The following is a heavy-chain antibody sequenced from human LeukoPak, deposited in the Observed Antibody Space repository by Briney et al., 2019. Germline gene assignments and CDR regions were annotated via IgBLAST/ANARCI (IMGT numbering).Heavy chain of an antibody. J-gene: IGHJ4*02. D-gene: IGHD2-15*01. V-gene: IGHV4-4*07. Sequence: SETLSLTCTVSGGSISSYYWSWIRQPAGKGLEWIGRIYTSGSTNYNPSLKSRVTMSVDTSKNQFSLKLSSVTAADTAVYYCARDRIVVVAKEGGFNLFDYWGQGTLVIVSS. CDR1: GGSISSYY. CDR2: IYTSGST. CDR3: ARDRIVVVAKEGGFNLFDY.